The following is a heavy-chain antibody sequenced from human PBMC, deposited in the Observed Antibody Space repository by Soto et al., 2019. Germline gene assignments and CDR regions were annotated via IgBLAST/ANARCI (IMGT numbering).Heavy chain of an antibody. D-gene: IGHD2-2*01. V-gene: IGHV3-23*01. CDR2: ISGSGAYT. Sequence: PGGSLRLSCAASGFTFSSSAMTWVRQAPGKGLEWVSAISGSGAYTYYANSVKGRFTISRDNSKNTLYLQLNSLRAEDTAVYYCAKYGCSSTSCQCDYWGQGTRVTVSS. J-gene: IGHJ4*02. CDR3: AKYGCSSTSCQCDY. CDR1: GFTFSSSA.